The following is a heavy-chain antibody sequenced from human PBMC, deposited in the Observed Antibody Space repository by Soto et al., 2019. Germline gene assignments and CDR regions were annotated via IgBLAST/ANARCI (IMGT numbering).Heavy chain of an antibody. CDR1: GFPFSSYT. J-gene: IGHJ6*02. V-gene: IGHV3-48*02. D-gene: IGHD3-10*01. CDR3: ARDRFGELGYYYYGMDV. Sequence: EVQLVESGGGLVQPGGSLRLSLEAPGFPFSSYTINGVRQAPGKGLEWVAYISSRSSTIYYADSVKGRFTISRDNAKNSLYLQMNSLRDEDTAVYYCARDRFGELGYYYYGMDVWGQGTTVTVSS. CDR2: ISSRSSTI.